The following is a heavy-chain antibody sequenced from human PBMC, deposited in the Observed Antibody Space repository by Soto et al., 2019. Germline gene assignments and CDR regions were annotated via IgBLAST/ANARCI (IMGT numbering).Heavy chain of an antibody. V-gene: IGHV4-61*01. CDR1: GGSVSSGSYY. CDR3: ARERYSNYSPAAYYYYGMDV. J-gene: IGHJ6*02. CDR2: IYYSGST. D-gene: IGHD4-4*01. Sequence: QVQLQESGPGLVKPSETLSLTCTVSGGSVSSGSYYWSWIRQPPGKGLEWIGYIYYSGSTNYNPSLKSRVTISVDTSKNQFSLKLSSVTAADTAVYYCARERYSNYSPAAYYYYGMDVWGQGTTVTVSS.